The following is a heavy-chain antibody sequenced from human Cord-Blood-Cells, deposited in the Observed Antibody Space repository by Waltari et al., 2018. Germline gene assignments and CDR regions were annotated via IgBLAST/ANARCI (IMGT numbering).Heavy chain of an antibody. CDR1: GGSISSGGYY. CDR3: ARTGGEWLEYFQH. CDR2: IYYSGST. D-gene: IGHD3-3*01. Sequence: QVQLQESGPGLVKPSQTLSLTCTVSGGSISSGGYYWSWIRQHPGKGLEWIGYIYYSGSTYYNPSLNSRVTISVDTSKNQFSLKLSSVTAADTAVYYCARTGGEWLEYFQHWGQGTLVTVSS. V-gene: IGHV4-31*03. J-gene: IGHJ1*01.